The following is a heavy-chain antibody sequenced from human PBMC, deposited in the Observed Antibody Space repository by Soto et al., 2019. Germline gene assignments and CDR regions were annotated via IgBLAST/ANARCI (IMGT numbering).Heavy chain of an antibody. J-gene: IGHJ6*02. V-gene: IGHV5-51*01. CDR2: IYPGDSDT. D-gene: IGHD1-26*01. CDR3: ASIGFREPPQPYKNSYYYYYGMDV. CDR1: GYSFTSYW. Sequence: GESLKISCKGSGYSFTSYWIGWVRQMPGKGLEWMGIIYPGDSDTRYSPSFQGQVTISADKSISTAYLQWSSLKASDTAMYYCASIGFREPPQPYKNSYYYYYGMDVWGQGTTVTVSS.